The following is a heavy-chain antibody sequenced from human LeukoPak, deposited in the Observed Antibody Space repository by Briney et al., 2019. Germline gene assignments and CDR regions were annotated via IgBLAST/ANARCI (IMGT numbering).Heavy chain of an antibody. Sequence: GGSLRLSCAVSGFIFSDFGMHWVRQAPGKGLEWVTFIRFNGNNKYYADFVKGRFTVSRDNSRNTLYLQMNRLRVEDTAVYYCVKDGGGDSPFDSWGQGTLVSVSS. J-gene: IGHJ4*02. V-gene: IGHV3-30*02. CDR2: IRFNGNNK. D-gene: IGHD2-21*01. CDR1: GFIFSDFG. CDR3: VKDGGGDSPFDS.